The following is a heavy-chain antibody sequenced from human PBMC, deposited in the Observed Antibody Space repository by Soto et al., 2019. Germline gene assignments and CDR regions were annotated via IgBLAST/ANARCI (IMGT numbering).Heavy chain of an antibody. Sequence: PSETLSLTCTVSGGSISSSSYYWGWIRQPPGKGLEWIGSSYDSGSTYYNPSHKSLVTISVDTSKNQFSLKLSSVTAADTAVYYCARSRYDVWSGYHFDYWGQGTLVTVSS. CDR1: GGSISSSSYY. CDR3: ARSRYDVWSGYHFDY. D-gene: IGHD3-3*01. CDR2: SYDSGST. J-gene: IGHJ4*02. V-gene: IGHV4-39*01.